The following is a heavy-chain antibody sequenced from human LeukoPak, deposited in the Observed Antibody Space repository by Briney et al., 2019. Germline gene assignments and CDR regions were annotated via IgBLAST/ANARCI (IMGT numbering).Heavy chain of an antibody. D-gene: IGHD3-3*01. CDR2: ISYSGTT. CDR3: ARDPDFWSGYYNFDY. CDR1: GGSISSTSYY. Sequence: KPSETLSLTCTVSGGSISSTSYYWGWIRQPPGKGLEWIGSISYSGTTYYNPSLKSRVTISVDTSKNQFSLELNSVTAADTAVYYCARDPDFWSGYYNFDYWGQGTLVTVSS. J-gene: IGHJ4*02. V-gene: IGHV4-39*07.